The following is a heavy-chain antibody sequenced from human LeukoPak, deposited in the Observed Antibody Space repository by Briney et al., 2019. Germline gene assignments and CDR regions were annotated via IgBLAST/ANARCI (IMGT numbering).Heavy chain of an antibody. J-gene: IGHJ2*01. V-gene: IGHV3-21*01. CDR1: GFISSSYS. CDR3: ARGAEVGHWHFDL. D-gene: IGHD6-13*01. CDR2: IDSSSSYV. Sequence: GGSLRLSCAASGFISSSYSMNWVRHPPGEWLELASSIDSSSSYVYYADSLKGRFTISRDNAQNSLYLQMNSLTAGDTAVYYCARGAEVGHWHFDLWGRGALVTVSS.